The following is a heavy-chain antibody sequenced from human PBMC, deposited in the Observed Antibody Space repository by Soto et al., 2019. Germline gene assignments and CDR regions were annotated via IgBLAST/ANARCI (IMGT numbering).Heavy chain of an antibody. CDR1: GGTFSSYA. Sequence: SVKVSCKASGGTFSSYAISWVRQAPGQGLEWMGGIIPIFGTANYAQKFQGRVTITADKSTSTAYMELSSLRSEDTAVYYCAACRDGYTAGIDYWGQGTLVTVSS. D-gene: IGHD5-12*01. V-gene: IGHV1-69*06. CDR3: AACRDGYTAGIDY. CDR2: IIPIFGTA. J-gene: IGHJ4*02.